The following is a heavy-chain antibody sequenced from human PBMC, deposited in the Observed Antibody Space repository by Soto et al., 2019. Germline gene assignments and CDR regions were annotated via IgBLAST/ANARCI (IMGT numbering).Heavy chain of an antibody. Sequence: QVQVVESGGGVVQPGRSLRLSCTVSGFTFSGHAMHWVRQAPGKGLEWVAKIWYDGSNKYYADSVKGRLTISRDNSKNILYVQMDSLRVDDTAVYYCARDGQSLAPYALDVWGQGTSVPVSS. CDR3: ARDGQSLAPYALDV. CDR1: GFTFSGHA. CDR2: IWYDGSNK. V-gene: IGHV3-33*01. J-gene: IGHJ6*02. D-gene: IGHD6-19*01.